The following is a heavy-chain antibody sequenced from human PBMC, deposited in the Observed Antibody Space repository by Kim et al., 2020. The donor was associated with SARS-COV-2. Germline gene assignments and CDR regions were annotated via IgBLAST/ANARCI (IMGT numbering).Heavy chain of an antibody. CDR1: GYTFTGYY. V-gene: IGHV1-2*02. D-gene: IGHD6-19*01. CDR2: INPNSGGT. J-gene: IGHJ4*02. Sequence: ASVKVSCKASGYTFTGYYMHWVRQAPGQGLEWMGWINPNSGGTNYAQKFQGRVTMTRDTSISTAYMELSRLRSDDTAVYYCARAWGLRQWLVKVLYYWGQGTLVTVSS. CDR3: ARAWGLRQWLVKVLYY.